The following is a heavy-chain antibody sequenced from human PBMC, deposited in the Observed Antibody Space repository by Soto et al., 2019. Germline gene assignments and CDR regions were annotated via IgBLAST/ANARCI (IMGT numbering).Heavy chain of an antibody. CDR3: ARPYSSSWSTTRPLNWFDL. J-gene: IGHJ5*02. Sequence: ASVKVSCKASGGTFSSYAISWVRQAPGQGLEWMGGIIPIFGTANYAQKFQGRVTITADESTSTAYMELSSLRSEDTAVYYCARPYSSSWSTTRPLNWFDLWGQGTLVTVSS. V-gene: IGHV1-69*13. D-gene: IGHD6-13*01. CDR1: GGTFSSYA. CDR2: IIPIFGTA.